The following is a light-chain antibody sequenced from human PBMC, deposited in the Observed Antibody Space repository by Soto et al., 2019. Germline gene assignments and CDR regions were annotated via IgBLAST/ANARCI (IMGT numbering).Light chain of an antibody. CDR2: RVS. CDR3: MQGTYRRT. Sequence: DIVMTQSPLSLPVTLGQPASISCRSSQSLVHSDGNTYLNWFQQRPGRSPRRLIYRVSNRDSGVPDRFSGSGSATDFTLKISRVEAEDVGVYYCMQGTYRRTFGQGTKVDIK. CDR1: QSLVHSDGNTY. J-gene: IGKJ1*01. V-gene: IGKV2-30*02.